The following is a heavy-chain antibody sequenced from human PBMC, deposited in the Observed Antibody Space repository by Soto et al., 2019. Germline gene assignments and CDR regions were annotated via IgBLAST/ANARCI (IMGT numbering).Heavy chain of an antibody. Sequence: SVKVSCKVSVYTLTELSMHWVRQAPGKGLEWMGGFDPEDGETIYAQKFQGRVTMTEDTSTDTAYMELSSLRAEDTAVYYCAKVLNSGGSKQYYFDYWGQGTLVTVSS. V-gene: IGHV1-24*01. D-gene: IGHD2-15*01. CDR3: AKVLNSGGSKQYYFDY. CDR1: VYTLTELS. J-gene: IGHJ4*02. CDR2: FDPEDGET.